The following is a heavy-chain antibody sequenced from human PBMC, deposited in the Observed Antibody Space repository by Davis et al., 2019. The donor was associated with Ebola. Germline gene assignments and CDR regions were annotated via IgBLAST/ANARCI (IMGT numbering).Heavy chain of an antibody. CDR2: ISSSGNTM. Sequence: GESLKISCAASGSTFSDYCMNWIRQAPGKGLEWVSYISSSGNTMYYADSVRGRFTISRDNAKNSLYLQMNGLRAEDTAVYYCARDYGDYGGYFDYWGQGTLVTVSS. CDR1: GSTFSDYC. D-gene: IGHD4-17*01. J-gene: IGHJ4*02. V-gene: IGHV3-11*04. CDR3: ARDYGDYGGYFDY.